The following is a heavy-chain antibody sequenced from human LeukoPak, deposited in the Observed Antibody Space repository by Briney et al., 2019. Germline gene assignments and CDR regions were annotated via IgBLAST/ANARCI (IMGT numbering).Heavy chain of an antibody. Sequence: SETLSLTCTVSGGSISSSNYYWGWIRQPPGKGLEWIGYIYYSGSTNYNPSLKSRVTISVDTSKNQFSLKLSSVTAADTAVYFCARGDGWLDSWGQGTLVTVSS. CDR1: GGSISSSNYY. D-gene: IGHD5-24*01. CDR3: ARGDGWLDS. J-gene: IGHJ4*02. V-gene: IGHV4-61*05. CDR2: IYYSGST.